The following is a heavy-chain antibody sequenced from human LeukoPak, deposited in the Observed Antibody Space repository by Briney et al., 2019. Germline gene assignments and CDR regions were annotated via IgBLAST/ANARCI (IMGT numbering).Heavy chain of an antibody. V-gene: IGHV5-51*01. CDR3: ARLGTYWSNYYFEY. J-gene: IGHJ4*02. D-gene: IGHD3-10*01. Sequence: GESLKISCQGSGYRFTSYWIVWVRQMPGKGLECMGTIYPDDSRTRYSPSFQGQVTISADKSINTAYLQWSSLKASDTAMYYCARLGTYWSNYYFEYWGQGTLVTVSS. CDR2: IYPDDSRT. CDR1: GYRFTSYW.